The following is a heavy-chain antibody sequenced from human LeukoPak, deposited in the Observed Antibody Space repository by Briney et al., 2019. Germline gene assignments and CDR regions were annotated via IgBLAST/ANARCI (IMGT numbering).Heavy chain of an antibody. J-gene: IGHJ4*02. CDR3: ASEASISSTWYGGDY. CDR2: IYSGGST. V-gene: IGHV3-66*01. CDR1: GFTVSSNY. Sequence: GGSLRLSCAASGFTVSSNYMSWVRQAPGKGLEWVSVIYSGGSTYYADSVKGRFTISRDNSKNTLYLQMNSLRAEDTAVYYCASEASISSTWYGGDYWGQGTLVTVSS. D-gene: IGHD6-13*01.